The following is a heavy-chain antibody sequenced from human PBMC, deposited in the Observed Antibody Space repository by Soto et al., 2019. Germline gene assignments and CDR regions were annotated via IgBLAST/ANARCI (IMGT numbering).Heavy chain of an antibody. Sequence: EVQLLESGGGLVQPGGSLRLSCAASGFTFSSFALSWLRQAPGKGLEWVSAISAGGANTYYADSVKGRFTISRDNSKNTLYLQMNSLRAEDTAVYYCAKDRGYWYFDLWGRGSLVTVSS. CDR1: GFTFSSFA. J-gene: IGHJ2*01. CDR3: AKDRGYWYFDL. CDR2: ISAGGANT. V-gene: IGHV3-23*01. D-gene: IGHD3-10*01.